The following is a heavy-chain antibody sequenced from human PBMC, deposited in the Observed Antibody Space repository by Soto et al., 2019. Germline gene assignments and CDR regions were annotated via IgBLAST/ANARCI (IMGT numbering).Heavy chain of an antibody. D-gene: IGHD3-10*01. J-gene: IGHJ4*02. CDR2: IHYSGSA. V-gene: IGHV4-39*01. CDR1: GGSISTSSYF. CDR3: ARHRWGSGSYSGLLDF. Sequence: SETLSLTCSVSGGSISTSSYFWGWIRQPPGKGLEWVGAIHYSGSANYRSSLQSRVTISVDTSQNQFSLRLRSVTAADTAVYYCARHRWGSGSYSGLLDFWGQGALVTVSS.